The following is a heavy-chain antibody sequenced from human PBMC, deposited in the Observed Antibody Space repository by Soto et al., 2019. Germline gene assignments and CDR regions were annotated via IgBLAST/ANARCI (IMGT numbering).Heavy chain of an antibody. CDR1: GFTFSSYD. CDR3: ARAPFYCSGGSCYSWFDY. CDR2: IGTAGDT. V-gene: IGHV3-13*04. J-gene: IGHJ4*02. Sequence: PGGSLRLSCAASGFTFSSYDMHWVRQATGKGLEWVSAIGTAGDTYYPGSVKGRFTISRENAKNSLYLQMNSLRAGDTAVYYCARAPFYCSGGSCYSWFDYWGQGTLVTVSS. D-gene: IGHD2-15*01.